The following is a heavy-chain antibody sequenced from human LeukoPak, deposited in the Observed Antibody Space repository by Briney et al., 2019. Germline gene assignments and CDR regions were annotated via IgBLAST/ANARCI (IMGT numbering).Heavy chain of an antibody. D-gene: IGHD4-11*01. CDR1: GFTVSSNY. Sequence: GGSLRLSCAASGFTVSSNYMSWVRQAPGKGLEWVANIKQDGSEKYYVDSVKGRFTISRDNAKNSLYLQMNSLRAEDTAVYYCARDPPTTVTTVEDYWGQGTLVTVSS. CDR3: ARDPPTTVTTVEDY. J-gene: IGHJ4*02. CDR2: IKQDGSEK. V-gene: IGHV3-7*01.